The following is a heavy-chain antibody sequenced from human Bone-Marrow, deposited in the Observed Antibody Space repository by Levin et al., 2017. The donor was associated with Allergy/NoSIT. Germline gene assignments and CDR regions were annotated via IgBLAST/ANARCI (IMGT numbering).Heavy chain of an antibody. CDR2: IYHSGST. J-gene: IGHJ4*02. D-gene: IGHD3-3*01. Sequence: SETLSLTCAVSGGSISSGGYSWSWIRQPPGKGLEWIGYIYHSGSTYYNPSLKSRVTISVDRSKNQFSLKLSSVTAADTAVYYCARAIFLFGVECCFDYWGQGTLVTVSS. CDR3: ARAIFLFGVECCFDY. CDR1: GGSISSGGYS. V-gene: IGHV4-30-2*01.